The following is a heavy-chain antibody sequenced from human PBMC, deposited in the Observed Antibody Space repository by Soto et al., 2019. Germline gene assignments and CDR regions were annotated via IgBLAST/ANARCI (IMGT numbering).Heavy chain of an antibody. CDR3: AGGFYYDGGGYWPGFNK. CDR2: INAGNGNT. V-gene: IGHV1-3*01. CDR1: GYTFTSYA. D-gene: IGHD3-22*01. Sequence: ASVKVSCKASGYTFTSYAMHWVRQAPGQRLEWMGWINAGNGNTKYSQKFQGRVTITRDTSASTAYMELSSLRSEDTAVYYCAGGFYYDGGGYWPGFNKGGRGTLFTFSS. J-gene: IGHJ4*02.